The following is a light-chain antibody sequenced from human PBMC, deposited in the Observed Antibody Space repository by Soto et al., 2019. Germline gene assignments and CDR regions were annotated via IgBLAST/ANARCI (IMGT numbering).Light chain of an antibody. V-gene: IGLV2-14*01. J-gene: IGLJ1*01. CDR3: SSYTSSNTLEV. CDR2: EVS. Sequence: QSALIQPASVSGSPGQSITISCTGTSRDVGGSNYVSWYQHHPHRAPKLLIYEVSYRPSGVSSRFSGSKSGNTASLTISGLQAGDEADYYCSSYTSSNTLEVFGVGTKLTVL. CDR1: SRDVGGSNY.